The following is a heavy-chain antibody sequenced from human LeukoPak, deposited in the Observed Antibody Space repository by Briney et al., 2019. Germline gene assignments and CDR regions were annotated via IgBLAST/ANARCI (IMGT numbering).Heavy chain of an antibody. J-gene: IGHJ4*02. CDR3: ACTMVRGVIKYY. Sequence: GGSLRLSCAASGFTFSSHWMHWVRQAPGKGLVWVSRINSDGSSTSYADSVKGRFTISRDNAKNTLYLQMNSLRAEDTAVYYCACTMVRGVIKYYWGQGTLVTVSS. V-gene: IGHV3-74*01. CDR2: INSDGSST. CDR1: GFTFSSHW. D-gene: IGHD3-10*01.